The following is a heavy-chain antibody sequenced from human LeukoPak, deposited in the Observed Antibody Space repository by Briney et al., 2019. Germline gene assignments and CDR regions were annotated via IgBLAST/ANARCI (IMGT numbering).Heavy chain of an antibody. J-gene: IGHJ4*02. V-gene: IGHV3-30*02. D-gene: IGHD1-26*01. CDR2: IRYDGSNK. CDR1: GFTFSSYG. CDR3: ARDASIHRRELPVFDY. Sequence: GGSLRLSCAASGFTFSSYGMHWVRQAPGKGLEWVAFIRYDGSNKYYADSVKGRFTISRDNSKNTLYLQMNSLRAEDTAVYYCARDASIHRRELPVFDYWGQGTLVTVSS.